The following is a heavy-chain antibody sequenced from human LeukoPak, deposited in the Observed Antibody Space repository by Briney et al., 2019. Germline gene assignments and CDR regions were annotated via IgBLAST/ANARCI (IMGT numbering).Heavy chain of an antibody. CDR3: ARIKRSVAAARWHFDL. D-gene: IGHD6-13*01. CDR1: GGSISSSSYY. Sequence: PSETLSLTCTVSGGSISSSSYYWGWIRQPPGKGLEWIGSIYYSGSTYYNPSLKSRVTISVDTSKNQFSLKLSSVTAADTAVYYCARIKRSVAAARWHFDLWGRGTLVTVSS. J-gene: IGHJ2*01. CDR2: IYYSGST. V-gene: IGHV4-39*07.